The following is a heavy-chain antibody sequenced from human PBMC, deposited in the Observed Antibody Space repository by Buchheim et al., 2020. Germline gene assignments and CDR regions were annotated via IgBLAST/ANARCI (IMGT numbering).Heavy chain of an antibody. V-gene: IGHV1-46*01. Sequence: QVQLVQSGAEVRKPGASVKISCKASGYTFANYYIHWVRQAPGQGPEWMGRVNPADGRATYTHAFQGRLTLTRDTSTGTVYMELSSLRSEDTAVYYCARAGSSSDYYYYGMDVWGQGTT. CDR1: GYTFANYY. J-gene: IGHJ6*02. CDR2: VNPADGRA. CDR3: ARAGSSSDYYYYGMDV. D-gene: IGHD6-13*01.